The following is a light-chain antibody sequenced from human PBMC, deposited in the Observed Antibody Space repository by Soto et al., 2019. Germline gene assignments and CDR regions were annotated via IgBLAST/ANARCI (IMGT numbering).Light chain of an antibody. Sequence: DIVMTQSPLSLPVTPGEPASISCRSSQSLLHSNGYNYLDWYLQKPGQSPQLLIYLGSNRASGVHDRFSGSGSGTDFTVKIIRVEAEDVRVYYCMQAIQTPVTFGGGSKVEIK. V-gene: IGKV2-28*01. CDR2: LGS. J-gene: IGKJ4*01. CDR1: QSLLHSNGYNY. CDR3: MQAIQTPVT.